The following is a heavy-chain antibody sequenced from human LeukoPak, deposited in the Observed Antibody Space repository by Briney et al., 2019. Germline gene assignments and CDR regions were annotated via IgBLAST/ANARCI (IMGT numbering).Heavy chain of an antibody. CDR3: ARLQEGVTAMAEGYFDY. CDR2: IYHSGST. Sequence: PSETLSLTCTVSGYSISSGYYWGWIRQPPGKGLEWIGSIYHSGSTYYNPSLKSRVTISVDTSKNQFSLKLSSVTAADTAVYYCARLQEGVTAMAEGYFDYWGQGTLVTVSS. V-gene: IGHV4-38-2*02. J-gene: IGHJ4*02. D-gene: IGHD5-18*01. CDR1: GYSISSGYY.